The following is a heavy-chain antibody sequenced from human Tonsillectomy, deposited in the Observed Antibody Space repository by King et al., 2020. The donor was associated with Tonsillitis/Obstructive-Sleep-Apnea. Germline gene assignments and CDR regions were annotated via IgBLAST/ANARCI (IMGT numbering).Heavy chain of an antibody. D-gene: IGHD5-12*01. V-gene: IGHV5-51*01. CDR1: GYSFTSYW. Sequence: VQLVESGAEVKKPGESLKISCKVSGYSFTSYWMGWGLKMLGQGLEWMGSIYPGDCDTRYSPYFKGQVTISADKSISTAYLQWSSLKASDTAMYYCARQEVVATTPFDPWGQGTLVTVSS. CDR2: IYPGDCDT. CDR3: ARQEVVATTPFDP. J-gene: IGHJ5*02.